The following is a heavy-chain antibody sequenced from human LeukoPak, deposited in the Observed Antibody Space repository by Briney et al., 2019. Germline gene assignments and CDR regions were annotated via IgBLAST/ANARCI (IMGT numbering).Heavy chain of an antibody. J-gene: IGHJ3*02. CDR2: INPSGGST. CDR3: ARANWNYVSNAFDI. D-gene: IGHD1-7*01. CDR1: GYTFTSYY. Sequence: PSVSLSYKTSGYTFTSYYIHWVRQAPGQGLEWMGIINPSGGSTSYTQKFQGRVTMTRDMSTSTVYMELSSLRSEDTAVYYCARANWNYVSNAFDIWGQGTMVTVSS. V-gene: IGHV1-46*01.